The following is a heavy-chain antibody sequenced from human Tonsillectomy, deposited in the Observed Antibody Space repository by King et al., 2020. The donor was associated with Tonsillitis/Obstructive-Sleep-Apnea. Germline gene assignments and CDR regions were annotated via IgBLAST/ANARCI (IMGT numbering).Heavy chain of an antibody. Sequence: VQLVESGGGVVQRGRSLRLACVASGFTLSRYAMHWVRQAPGKGLEWVAVISYDGSNKHYADSVKGRFTISRDNSKNTLYLQMNSLRAEDTAVYYCARDRGAYSSGWSDDAFDFWGQGTMVTVSS. V-gene: IGHV3-30*04. CDR3: ARDRGAYSSGWSDDAFDF. J-gene: IGHJ3*01. D-gene: IGHD6-19*01. CDR2: ISYDGSNK. CDR1: GFTLSRYA.